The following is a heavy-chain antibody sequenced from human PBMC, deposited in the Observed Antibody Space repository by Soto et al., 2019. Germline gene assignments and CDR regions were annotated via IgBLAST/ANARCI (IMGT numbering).Heavy chain of an antibody. J-gene: IGHJ4*02. CDR3: ARIAAEGPFDH. CDR2: IIPFFGTP. CDR1: GGTFSSSA. V-gene: IGHV1-69*13. D-gene: IGHD6-13*01. Sequence: SVKVSCKASGGTFSSSALSWVRQAPGQGLEWMGTIIPFFGTPNYAQQFQGRVTITADESTSTAYMELSRLRSEDTAVFYCARIAAEGPFDHWGQGTLVTVPQ.